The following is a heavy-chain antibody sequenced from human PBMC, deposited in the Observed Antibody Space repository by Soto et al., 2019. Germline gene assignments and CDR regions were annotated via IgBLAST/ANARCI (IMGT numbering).Heavy chain of an antibody. V-gene: IGHV3-30*18. D-gene: IGHD6-13*01. CDR1: GFTFSSYG. J-gene: IGHJ4*02. CDR2: ISYDGSNK. Sequence: GESLKISCAASGFTFSSYGMHWVRQAPGKGLEWVAVISYDGSNKYYADSVKGRFTISRDNSKNTLYLQMNSLRAEDTAVYYCAKASGSLGRLQLSPYYFDYWGQGTLVTVSS. CDR3: AKASGSLGRLQLSPYYFDY.